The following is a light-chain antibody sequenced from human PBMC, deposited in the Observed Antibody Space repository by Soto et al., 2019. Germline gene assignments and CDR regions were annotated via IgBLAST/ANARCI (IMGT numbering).Light chain of an antibody. CDR2: GAP. V-gene: IGKV3-20*01. Sequence: EIVLTQSPATLSLSPGERATLSCRASQRVGGTSLAWHQQKPGQPPRLLIYGAPSRAAGIPDRFSGSGSGTDFPLTIGRLEPEDFALYYCQHYGSSPWTFGQGTEVEIK. CDR3: QHYGSSPWT. J-gene: IGKJ1*01. CDR1: QRVGGTS.